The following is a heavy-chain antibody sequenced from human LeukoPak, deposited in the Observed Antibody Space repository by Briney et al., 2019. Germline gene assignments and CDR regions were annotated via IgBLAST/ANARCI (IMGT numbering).Heavy chain of an antibody. J-gene: IGHJ4*02. CDR1: RGSINSTYY. D-gene: IGHD2-15*01. V-gene: IGHV4-59*12. CDR3: ARAGYCSGGSCSKNAYFDY. Sequence: PSETLSLTCTISRGSINSTYYWSWIRQPPGRGLEWIGHIYYAGTNYNPSLKSRVTISVDTSKNQFSLKLSSVTAADTAVYYCARAGYCSGGSCSKNAYFDYWGQGTLVTVSS. CDR2: IYYAGT.